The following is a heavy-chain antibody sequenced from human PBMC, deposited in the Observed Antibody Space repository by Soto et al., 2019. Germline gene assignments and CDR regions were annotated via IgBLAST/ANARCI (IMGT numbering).Heavy chain of an antibody. CDR2: INTDGSST. J-gene: IGHJ3*02. V-gene: IGHV3-74*01. Sequence: PGGSLRLSCAASGLSFRSYWMHWVRQDPGKGLVWVSRINTDGSSTTYADSVKGRFTMSRDNAKATLYLQMNSLRAEDTAVYYCARAPEWLDWAFDIWGQGTMVTLSS. CDR3: ARAPEWLDWAFDI. CDR1: GLSFRSYW. D-gene: IGHD6-19*01.